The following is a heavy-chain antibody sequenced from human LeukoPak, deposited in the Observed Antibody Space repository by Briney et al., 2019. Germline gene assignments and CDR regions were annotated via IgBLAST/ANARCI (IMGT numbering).Heavy chain of an antibody. V-gene: IGHV4-59*01. D-gene: IGHD1-1*01. J-gene: IGHJ4*02. Sequence: SETLSLTCSVSSDSISRYYWSWSRQSPGKALEWIGYMYHGGSAHYSPSLRSRVTISIDRSRNRISLKVASVTTADTAVYFCARVRGQLWPPDYWGQGTQVIVSS. CDR2: MYHGGSA. CDR1: SDSISRYY. CDR3: ARVRGQLWPPDY.